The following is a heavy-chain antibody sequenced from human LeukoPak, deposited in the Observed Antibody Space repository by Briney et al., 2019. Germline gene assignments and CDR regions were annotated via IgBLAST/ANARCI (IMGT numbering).Heavy chain of an antibody. J-gene: IGHJ5*02. CDR3: ARGLGSYLGS. D-gene: IGHD1-26*01. CDR2: INHSGST. V-gene: IGHV4-34*01. CDR1: GGSFSGYY. Sequence: SETLSLTCAVYGGSFSGYYWSWIRQPPGKGLEWIGEINHSGSTNYNPSLKSRVTISVDTSKNQFSLKLSSVTAADTAVYYCARGLGSYLGSWGQGTLVTVSS.